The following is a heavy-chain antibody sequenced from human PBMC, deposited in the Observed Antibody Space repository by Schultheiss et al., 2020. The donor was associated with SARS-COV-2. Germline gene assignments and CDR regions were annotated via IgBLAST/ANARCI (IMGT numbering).Heavy chain of an antibody. J-gene: IGHJ6*02. CDR2: IYTSGNT. Sequence: SETLSLTCTVSGGSVSSYYWSWIRQPAGKGLEWIGRIYTSGNTNYNPSLKSRVTMSRDTSEKQFSLKLSSVTAADTAVYYCARDNGFYAMDVWGQGTTVTVSS. V-gene: IGHV4-4*07. CDR1: GGSVSSYY. CDR3: ARDNGFYAMDV. D-gene: IGHD6-25*01.